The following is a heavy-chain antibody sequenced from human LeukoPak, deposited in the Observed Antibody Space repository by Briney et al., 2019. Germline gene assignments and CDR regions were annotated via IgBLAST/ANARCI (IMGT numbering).Heavy chain of an antibody. Sequence: GGSLRLSCAASGFTFSSYAMSWVRQAPGKGLEWVSAISGSGGSTYYADSVKGRFTISRDNSKNTLYLQMNSLRAEDTAVYYCASLAPPDYYDSSGYNWFDPWGQGTLVTVSS. J-gene: IGHJ5*02. CDR3: ASLAPPDYYDSSGYNWFDP. CDR1: GFTFSSYA. CDR2: ISGSGGST. D-gene: IGHD3-22*01. V-gene: IGHV3-23*01.